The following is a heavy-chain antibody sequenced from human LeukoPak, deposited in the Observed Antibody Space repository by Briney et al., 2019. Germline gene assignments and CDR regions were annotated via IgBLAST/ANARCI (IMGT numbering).Heavy chain of an antibody. Sequence: PSETLSLTCTVSGDSISNGYYWGWIRQAPGKGLEWIGSIYHTGSTYYNPSLKSRAIISVDTSKNQFSLKLSSVTAADTAVYYCARGRSGYGGNSGIASCDYWGQGTLVTVSS. V-gene: IGHV4-38-2*02. CDR1: GDSISNGYY. D-gene: IGHD4-23*01. CDR2: IYHTGST. J-gene: IGHJ4*02. CDR3: ARGRSGYGGNSGIASCDY.